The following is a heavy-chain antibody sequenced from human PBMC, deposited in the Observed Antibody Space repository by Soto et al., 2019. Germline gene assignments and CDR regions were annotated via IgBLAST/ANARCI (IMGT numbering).Heavy chain of an antibody. CDR3: AKSCSSGWYGWFDP. CDR1: GFSLRTSGVG. CDR2: IYWNDDK. Sequence: SGPTLVNPTPPLTLTCIFSGFSLRTSGVGVGWIRQPPGKALEWLGFIYWNDDKRYSPSMKSRLTITKDTSKNQVVLTMTNMDPVDTATYYCAKSCSSGWYGWFDPWGQGTLVTVSS. J-gene: IGHJ5*02. V-gene: IGHV2-5*01. D-gene: IGHD6-19*01.